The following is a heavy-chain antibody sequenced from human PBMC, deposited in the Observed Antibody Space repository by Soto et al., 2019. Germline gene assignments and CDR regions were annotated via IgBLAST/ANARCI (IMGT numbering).Heavy chain of an antibody. Sequence: PGRPMRLPWASSGFTFSDSAIYWIRQTYGKGLEWVGRIRSKANSYATAYAASVKGRFTISRDDSKNTGYLHMNSLKTEDTAVYYCSRARANVYGLDFLVKGTTVIATS. CDR3: SRARANVYGLDF. J-gene: IGHJ6*01. CDR1: GFTFSDSA. V-gene: IGHV3-73*01. CDR2: IRSKANSYAT.